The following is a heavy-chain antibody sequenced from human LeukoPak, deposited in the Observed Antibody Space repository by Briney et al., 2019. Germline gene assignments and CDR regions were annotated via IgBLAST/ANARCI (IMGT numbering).Heavy chain of an antibody. J-gene: IGHJ3*02. D-gene: IGHD3-3*01. Sequence: PGGSLRLSCAASGFTFSSYSMNWVRQAPGKGLEWVSSISSSSSYIYYADSVKGRFTISRDNAKNSLYLQMNSLRAEDTAVYYCARSPLGFFAHDVFDMWGKGKLVTVS. CDR3: ARSPLGFFAHDVFDM. CDR2: ISSSSSYI. V-gene: IGHV3-21*01. CDR1: GFTFSSYS.